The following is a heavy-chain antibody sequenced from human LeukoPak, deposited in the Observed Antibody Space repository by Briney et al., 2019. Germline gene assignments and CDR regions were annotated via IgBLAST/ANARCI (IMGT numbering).Heavy chain of an antibody. J-gene: IGHJ3*02. CDR3: AKIVVVVAATHDAFDI. CDR1: GFTFSSYA. V-gene: IGHV3-23*01. Sequence: GGSLRLSCAASGFTFSSYAMSWVRQAPGKGLEWVSAISGSGGSTYYADSVKGRFTISRDNSKNTLYLQLNSLRAEDTAVYYCAKIVVVVAATHDAFDIWGKGTMVTVSS. D-gene: IGHD2-15*01. CDR2: ISGSGGST.